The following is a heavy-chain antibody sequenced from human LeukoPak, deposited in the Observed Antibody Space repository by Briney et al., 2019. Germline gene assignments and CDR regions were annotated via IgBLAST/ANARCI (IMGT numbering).Heavy chain of an antibody. J-gene: IGHJ6*02. CDR1: GASITSYY. D-gene: IGHD6-13*01. CDR3: ARDFGIEAAGGSFYYYGMDV. CDR2: IYNSGST. V-gene: IGHV4-59*01. Sequence: RTSETLSLTCTVSGASITSYYWSWIRQPPGKGLEWIGYIYNSGSTNYNPSLKSRVTMSVDTSKNQFSLKLSSVTAADTAVYYCARDFGIEAAGGSFYYYGMDVWGQGTTVTVSS.